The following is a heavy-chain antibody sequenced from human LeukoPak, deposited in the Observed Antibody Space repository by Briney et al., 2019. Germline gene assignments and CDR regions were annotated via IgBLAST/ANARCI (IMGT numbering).Heavy chain of an antibody. Sequence: SETLSLTCTVSGDSISTYSWTWIRQPPGKGLEWIGFVYYTGNTTYNPSLKSRVTISVDTSKKKFSLKLSSGITADTAVYYCGRAGGLPRDDAFYMWGQGTMVTVSS. J-gene: IGHJ3*02. D-gene: IGHD3-10*01. CDR3: GRAGGLPRDDAFYM. CDR1: GDSISTYS. V-gene: IGHV4-59*01. CDR2: VYYTGNT.